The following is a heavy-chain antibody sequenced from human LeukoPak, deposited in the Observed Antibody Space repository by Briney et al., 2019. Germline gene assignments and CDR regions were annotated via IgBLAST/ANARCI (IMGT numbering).Heavy chain of an antibody. D-gene: IGHD3-9*01. CDR2: IYYNGST. CDR1: GGSISSYY. Sequence: SETLSLTCTVSGGSISSYYWSWIRQPPGKGLEWIGYIYYNGSTNYNPSLKSRVTISVDTSKNQFSLKLSSVTAADTAVYYCARGGDIEGFDYWGQGTLVTASS. J-gene: IGHJ4*02. CDR3: ARGGDIEGFDY. V-gene: IGHV4-59*01.